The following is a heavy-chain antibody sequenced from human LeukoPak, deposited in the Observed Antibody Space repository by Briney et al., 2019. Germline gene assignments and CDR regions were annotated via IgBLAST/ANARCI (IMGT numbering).Heavy chain of an antibody. Sequence: PGGSLRLSCAASQVTLRNYVMSWVRQAPGKGLEWLSALSSAGSTYYASSVKGRFTISRDDSTNTVYLQMNTLTGEDTALYHCAKSARTYWFFDLWGRGTLVAASS. CDR3: AKSARTYWFFDL. CDR2: LSSAGST. CDR1: QVTLRNYV. V-gene: IGHV3-23*01. J-gene: IGHJ2*01.